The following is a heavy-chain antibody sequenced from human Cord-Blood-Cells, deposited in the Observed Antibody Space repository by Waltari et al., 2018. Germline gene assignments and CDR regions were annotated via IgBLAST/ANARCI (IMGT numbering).Heavy chain of an antibody. Sequence: QVQLQQWGAGLLKPSETLSLTCAVYGGSFSAYYWRWTRQPPGKGREWFGEINHSGTTNYNPSLKSRVTISVDTSKNQFSLKLSSVTAADTAVYYCAREYGSGSYIFDYWGQGTLVTVSS. CDR2: INHSGTT. CDR3: AREYGSGSYIFDY. V-gene: IGHV4-34*01. J-gene: IGHJ4*02. D-gene: IGHD3-10*01. CDR1: GGSFSAYY.